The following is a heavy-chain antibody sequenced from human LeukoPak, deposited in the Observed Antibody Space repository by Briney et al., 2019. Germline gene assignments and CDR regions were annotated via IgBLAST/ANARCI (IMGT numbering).Heavy chain of an antibody. Sequence: SETLSLTCTVSGVSISSYYWSWIRQPPGKGLEWIGYIYYSGSTNYNPSLKSRVTISLDTSKNQISLRLSSVTAADTAVYYCARKEYGDSKFDYWGQGTLVTVSS. D-gene: IGHD2/OR15-2a*01. J-gene: IGHJ4*02. CDR3: ARKEYGDSKFDY. CDR2: IYYSGST. CDR1: GVSISSYY. V-gene: IGHV4-59*08.